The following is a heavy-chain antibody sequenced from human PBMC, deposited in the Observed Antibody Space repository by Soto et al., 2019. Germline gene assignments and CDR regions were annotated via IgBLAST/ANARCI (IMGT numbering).Heavy chain of an antibody. D-gene: IGHD2-15*01. Sequence: SQTLSLTCAISGDSVSNNGATWNWIRQSPSRGLQWLGRIYYRSKWFHDYAASVESRMAINPDTSRNQFSLQLNYVTPEDTAVYYCARVHCSAGTCLDGLDFWGQGTTVTVSS. CDR3: ARVHCSAGTCLDGLDF. CDR2: IYYRSKWFH. CDR1: GDSVSNNGAT. J-gene: IGHJ6*02. V-gene: IGHV6-1*01.